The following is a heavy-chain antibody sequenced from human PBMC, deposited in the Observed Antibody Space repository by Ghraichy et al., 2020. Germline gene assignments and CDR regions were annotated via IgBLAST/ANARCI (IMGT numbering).Heavy chain of an antibody. D-gene: IGHD2-15*01. Sequence: SETLSLTCSVSGDSISGSTYYWGWIRRPPGKGLEWIGSISYSGTTYSNPSLKSRVTISAATSRNQFSLRLISVTAADMAVYYCARNIVVIAATNVCWFGPWGQGTLVTVSS. CDR2: ISYSGTT. J-gene: IGHJ5*02. CDR1: GDSISGSTYY. V-gene: IGHV4-39*01. CDR3: ARNIVVIAATNVCWFGP.